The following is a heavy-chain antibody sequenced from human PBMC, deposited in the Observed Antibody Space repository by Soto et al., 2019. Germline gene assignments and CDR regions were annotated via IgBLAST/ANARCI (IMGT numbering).Heavy chain of an antibody. Sequence: EVQLVESGGGLVQPGGSPRLACATSGFTFSHGWMQRVRQAPGKGLVWVARINKDGSYRNYADFVEGRFTISRDDAKSELYLQMDRLRAEDTAVYYCARGGLEPFDYLGQGALVTVSS. V-gene: IGHV3-74*01. CDR1: GFTFSHGW. D-gene: IGHD1-1*01. J-gene: IGHJ4*02. CDR2: INKDGSYR. CDR3: ARGGLEPFDY.